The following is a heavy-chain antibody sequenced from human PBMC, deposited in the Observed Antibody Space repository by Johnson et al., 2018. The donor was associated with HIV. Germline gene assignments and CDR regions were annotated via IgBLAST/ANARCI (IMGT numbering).Heavy chain of an antibody. J-gene: IGHJ3*02. CDR3: ARLPSGYSRDDLDI. CDR1: GLTFSSYG. V-gene: IGHV3-NL1*01. CDR2: IYSGGST. Sequence: QVQLVESGGGVVQPGQSLRLSCAASGLTFSSYGMHWVRQAPGKGLEWVSVIYSGGSTYYADSVKGRLAISRDNSKNTLYLQMNSLRAEDTAVYYCARLPSGYSRDDLDIWGQGTMVTVSS. D-gene: IGHD5-18*01.